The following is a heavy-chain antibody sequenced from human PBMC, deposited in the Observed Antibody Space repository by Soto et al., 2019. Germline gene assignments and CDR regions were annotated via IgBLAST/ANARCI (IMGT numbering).Heavy chain of an antibody. Sequence: LRKTLSLTCAVSGGSISSTNLWTWVRQPPGKGLEWIGEIYHTGSTTFNPSLKSRVTISVDKSKNHFSLKVSSVTAADTAVYFCARSRRSISTDRIDFWGQGILVTVS. CDR1: GGSISSTNL. D-gene: IGHD2-2*02. CDR2: IYHTGST. V-gene: IGHV4-4*01. J-gene: IGHJ4*01. CDR3: ARSRRSISTDRIDF.